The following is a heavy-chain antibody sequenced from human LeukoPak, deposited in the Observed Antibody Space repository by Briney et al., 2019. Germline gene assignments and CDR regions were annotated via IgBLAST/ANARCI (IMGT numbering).Heavy chain of an antibody. CDR3: ARDSCSSTSCPIDY. Sequence: ASVKVSCKASGYTFTGYYMHWVRQAPGQGLEWMGWINPNSGGTNYAQKFQGRVTMTRDTSISTDYMQLSRLRSDDTAVYYCARDSCSSTSCPIDYWGQGTLVTVSS. CDR2: INPNSGGT. J-gene: IGHJ4*02. CDR1: GYTFTGYY. D-gene: IGHD2-2*01. V-gene: IGHV1-2*02.